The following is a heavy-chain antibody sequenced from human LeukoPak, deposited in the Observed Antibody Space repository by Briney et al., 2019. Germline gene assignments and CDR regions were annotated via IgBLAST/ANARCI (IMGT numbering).Heavy chain of an antibody. CDR2: ISSTDAGT. D-gene: IGHD2-21*01. CDR3: AKAPVTSCRGAYCYPFDY. CDR1: GFSLSSYA. J-gene: IGHJ4*02. V-gene: IGHV3-23*01. Sequence: GGSLRLSCAASGFSLSSYAMSWVRQAPGKGLEWVSAISSTDAGTYHADPVRGPVTISRDSSKNTLYLQMNSLRAEDAAVYYCAKAPVTSCRGAYCYPFDYWGQGTLVTVSS.